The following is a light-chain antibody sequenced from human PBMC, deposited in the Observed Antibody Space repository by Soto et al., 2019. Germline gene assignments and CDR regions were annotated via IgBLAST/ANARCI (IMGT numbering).Light chain of an antibody. CDR2: DVS. J-gene: IGLJ2*01. CDR3: SSYTSSSTLVV. V-gene: IGLV2-14*01. CDR1: SSDVGGSNY. Sequence: QSALTQPASVSGSPGQSITISCTGTSSDVGGSNYVSWYQQHPGKAPKLMIYDVSNLPSGVSNRFSCSKSGNTASLTISGLQAEDEADYYYSSYTSSSTLVVFGGGTKLTVL.